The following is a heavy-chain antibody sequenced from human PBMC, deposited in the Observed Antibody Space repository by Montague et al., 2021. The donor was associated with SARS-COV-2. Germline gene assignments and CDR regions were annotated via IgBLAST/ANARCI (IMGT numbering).Heavy chain of an antibody. V-gene: IGHV4-59*01. J-gene: IGHJ6*02. D-gene: IGHD2-2*01. Sequence: SETLSLTCTVSGGSISSYYWNWIRQSPGKGLEWIGYINYSGSANYNPSLKSRVTISVDTSKNQLSLNLSSVTAADTAVYYCASRGVVVIPAVVEYYYGMDVWGQGTTVTVSS. CDR3: ASRGVVVIPAVVEYYYGMDV. CDR2: INYSGSA. CDR1: GGSISSYY.